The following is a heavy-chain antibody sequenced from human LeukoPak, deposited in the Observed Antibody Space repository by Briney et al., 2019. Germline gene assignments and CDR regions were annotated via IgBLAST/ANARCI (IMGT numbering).Heavy chain of an antibody. J-gene: IGHJ4*02. V-gene: IGHV3-23*01. CDR1: GITLSNYG. Sequence: GSLRLSCAVSGITLSNYGMGWVRQAPGRGLEWVAGISGSGGGTNYAASMQGRFTISRDSPKNTLYLQMNRLRAEDTAVYFCAKRGVVIRVILVGFHKEAYYFDSWGQGALVTVSS. CDR3: AKRGVVIRVILVGFHKEAYYFDS. D-gene: IGHD3-22*01. CDR2: ISGSGGGT.